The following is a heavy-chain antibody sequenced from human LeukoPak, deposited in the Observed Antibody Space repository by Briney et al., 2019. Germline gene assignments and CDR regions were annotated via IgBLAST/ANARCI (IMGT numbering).Heavy chain of an antibody. CDR1: GFTXSSYX. D-gene: IGHD2-2*02. Sequence: RLXXXXSGFTXSSYXXHWVRXAPGKGLEWVAVIWYGGSNKYYADSVKGRFTISRDNSKNTLYLQMNSLRAEDTAVYYCTSCYSWGQGTLVTVSS. V-gene: IGHV3-33*08. CDR2: IWYGGSNK. CDR3: TSCYS. J-gene: IGHJ4*02.